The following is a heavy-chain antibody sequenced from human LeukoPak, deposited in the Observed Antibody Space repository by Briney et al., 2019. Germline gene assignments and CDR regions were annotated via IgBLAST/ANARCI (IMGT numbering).Heavy chain of an antibody. CDR3: ARAYYYDSSGSYPLDY. V-gene: IGHV1-69*13. J-gene: IGHJ4*02. CDR1: GGTFSSYA. D-gene: IGHD3-22*01. CDR2: IIPIFGTA. Sequence: ASVKVSCKASGGTFSSYAISWVRQAPGQGLEWMGGIIPIFGTANYAQKFQGRVTITADESTSTAYMELSSLRSEDTAVYYCARAYYYDSSGSYPLDYWGQGTLVTVSS.